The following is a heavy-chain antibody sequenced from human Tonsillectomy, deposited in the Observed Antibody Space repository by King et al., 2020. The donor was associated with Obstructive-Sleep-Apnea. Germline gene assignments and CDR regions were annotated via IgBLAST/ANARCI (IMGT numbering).Heavy chain of an antibody. Sequence: QLQESGPGLVKPSGTLSLTCAVSGGSISSSNWWSWVRQPPGKGLEWIGEIYHSGSTNYNPSLKSRVTISVDKSKNQFSLKLSSVTAADTAVYYCARYSSTLEWLNYYYYGMDVWGQGTTVTVSS. J-gene: IGHJ6*02. CDR1: GGSISSSNW. CDR3: ARYSSTLEWLNYYYYGMDV. V-gene: IGHV4-4*02. D-gene: IGHD3-3*01. CDR2: IYHSGST.